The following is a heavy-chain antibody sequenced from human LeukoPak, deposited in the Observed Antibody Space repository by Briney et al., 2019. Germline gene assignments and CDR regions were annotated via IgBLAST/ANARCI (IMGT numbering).Heavy chain of an antibody. D-gene: IGHD2-2*01. CDR1: GFAFSSYW. CDR3: ARDQRYCSSSSCPWEPFDY. CDR2: IKQDGSEK. J-gene: IGHJ4*02. Sequence: GGSLRLSCAASGFAFSSYWMSWVRQAPGKGLEWVANIKQDGSEKYYVDSVKGRFTISRDNAKNTLYLQMNSLRAEDTAVYYCARDQRYCSSSSCPWEPFDYWGQGTLVTVSS. V-gene: IGHV3-7*01.